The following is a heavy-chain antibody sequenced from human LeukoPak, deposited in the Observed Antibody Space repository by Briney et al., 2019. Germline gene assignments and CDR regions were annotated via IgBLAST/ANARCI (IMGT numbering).Heavy chain of an antibody. J-gene: IGHJ4*02. CDR2: IYYRGST. D-gene: IGHD5-12*01. V-gene: IGHV4-59*01. Sequence: KPSETLSLTCTVSGGSISSYYWSWIRQPPGKGLEWIGYIYYRGSTNYNPSLKSRVTISVDTSKNQFSLKLSSVTAADTAVYYCARRVATINAVFDYWGQGTLVTVSS. CDR1: GGSISSYY. CDR3: ARRVATINAVFDY.